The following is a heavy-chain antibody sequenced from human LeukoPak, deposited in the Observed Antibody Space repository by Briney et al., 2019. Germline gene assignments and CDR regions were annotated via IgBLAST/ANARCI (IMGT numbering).Heavy chain of an antibody. CDR3: ARELNSGSPDDAFDI. J-gene: IGHJ3*02. V-gene: IGHV1-18*01. CDR2: ISAYNGNT. Sequence: ASVKVSCKASGYTFTSYGISWVRQAPGQGLEWMGWISAYNGNTNYAQKLQGRVTMTTDTPTSAAYMELRSLRSDDTAVYYCARELNSGSPDDAFDIWGQGTMVTVSS. D-gene: IGHD1-26*01. CDR1: GYTFTSYG.